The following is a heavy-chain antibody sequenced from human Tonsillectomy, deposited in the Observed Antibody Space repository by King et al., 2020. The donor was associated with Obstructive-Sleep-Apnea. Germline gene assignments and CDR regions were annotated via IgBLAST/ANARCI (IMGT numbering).Heavy chain of an antibody. CDR1: GGSISSGDYY. Sequence: QLQESGPGLVKPSQTLSLTCTVSGGSISSGDYYCSWIRQPPGKGLEWIGYIYYSGSTYYNPSLKSRVTISVDTAKNQFSLKLSSVTAADTAVYYCARDGGRYYYGSGSYYYFDYWGQGTLVTVSS. J-gene: IGHJ4*02. V-gene: IGHV4-30-4*01. CDR3: ARDGGRYYYGSGSYYYFDY. CDR2: IYYSGST. D-gene: IGHD3-10*01.